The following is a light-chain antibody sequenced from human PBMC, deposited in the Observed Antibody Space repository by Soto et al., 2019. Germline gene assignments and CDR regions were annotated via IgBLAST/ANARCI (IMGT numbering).Light chain of an antibody. Sequence: VSGSPGQSITISCTGSSSDVGGYNYVSWYQQHPGEAPKLLIYDVSNRPSGVSNRFSGSKSGNTASLTISGLQAEDEADYYCSSYRSSSTVYVFGTGTKVTVL. V-gene: IGLV2-14*04. CDR3: SSYRSSSTVYV. CDR1: SSDVGGYNY. CDR2: DVS. J-gene: IGLJ1*01.